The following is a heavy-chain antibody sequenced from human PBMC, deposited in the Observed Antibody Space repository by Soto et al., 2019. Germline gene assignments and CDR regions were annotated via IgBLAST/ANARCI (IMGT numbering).Heavy chain of an antibody. CDR3: AKPQSITMVRGLNWFDP. CDR1: GFTFSSYA. J-gene: IGHJ5*02. Sequence: GGSLRLSCAASGFTFSSYAMSWVRQAPGKGLEWVSAISGSGGSTYYADSVKGRFTISRDNSKNTLYLQMNSLRAEDTAVYYCAKPQSITMVRGLNWFDPWGQGTLVTVSS. CDR2: ISGSGGST. V-gene: IGHV3-23*01. D-gene: IGHD3-10*01.